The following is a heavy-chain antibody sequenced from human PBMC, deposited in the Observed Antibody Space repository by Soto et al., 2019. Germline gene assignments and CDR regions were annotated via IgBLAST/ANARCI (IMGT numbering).Heavy chain of an antibody. CDR1: GYTFTSYG. Sequence: ASVKVSCKASGYTFTSYGISWVRQAPGQGLEWMGWISAYNGNTNYAQKLQGRVTMTTDTSTSTAYMELRSLRSDDTAVYYCAREPSASGNCYDAFDICGPGTMVTVSS. V-gene: IGHV1-18*01. CDR3: AREPSASGNCYDAFDI. J-gene: IGHJ3*02. CDR2: ISAYNGNT. D-gene: IGHD2-15*01.